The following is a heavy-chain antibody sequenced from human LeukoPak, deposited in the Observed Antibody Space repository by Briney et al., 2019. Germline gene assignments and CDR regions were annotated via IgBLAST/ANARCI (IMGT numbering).Heavy chain of an antibody. V-gene: IGHV5-51*01. CDR2: IYPGDSDT. J-gene: IGHJ4*02. D-gene: IGHD2-2*01. Sequence: GESLKISCKGSGYSFTSYWIGWVRQMPGKGLEWMGIIYPGDSDTRYSPSFQGQVTISADKSISTAYLQWSSLKASDTAMYYCARSGTPGDIVVVPAAMGFDYWGQGTLVIVSS. CDR3: ARSGTPGDIVVVPAAMGFDY. CDR1: GYSFTSYW.